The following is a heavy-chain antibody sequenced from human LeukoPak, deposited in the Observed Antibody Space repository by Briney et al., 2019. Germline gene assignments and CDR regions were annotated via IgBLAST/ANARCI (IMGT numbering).Heavy chain of an antibody. CDR2: INQGGSDK. CDR3: TRYRSRAEAD. V-gene: IGHV3-7*01. Sequence: PGGSLRLSCAAAGFTFSGHWMSRVRQAPGKGLEWVANINQGGSDKYYVDSVKGRFTISRDNANNLLYLQMNSLRGEDTAVYYCTRYRSRAEADWGQGTLVTVSS. CDR1: GFTFSGHW. D-gene: IGHD1-14*01. J-gene: IGHJ4*02.